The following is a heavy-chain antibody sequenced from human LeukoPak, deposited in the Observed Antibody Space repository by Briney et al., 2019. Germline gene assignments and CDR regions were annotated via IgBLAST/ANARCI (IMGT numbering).Heavy chain of an antibody. CDR2: INPNSGGT. J-gene: IGHJ5*02. V-gene: IGHV1-2*02. Sequence: ASVKVSCKASGYTFTGYYMHWVRQAPGQGLEWMGWINPNSGGTNYAQKFQGRVTMTRDTSISTAYMELSRLRSDDTAVYYCAKRVVQLERRITYNWFDPWGQGTLVTVSS. D-gene: IGHD1-1*01. CDR3: AKRVVQLERRITYNWFDP. CDR1: GYTFTGYY.